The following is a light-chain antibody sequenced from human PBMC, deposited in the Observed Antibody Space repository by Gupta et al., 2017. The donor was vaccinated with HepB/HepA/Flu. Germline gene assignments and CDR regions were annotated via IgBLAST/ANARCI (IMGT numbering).Light chain of an antibody. V-gene: IGLV1-44*01. CDR3: ATWDDNLNGVV. CDR1: SSNIGRNT. Sequence: QSVLTPPPSVSGPPGQRVAISCSGSSSNIGRNTVTWYRQAPGTAPKLLMYSDAKRPSGVPDRFSGSRSGTSASLAISELQAGDEGNFYCATWDDNLNGVVFGGGTKVTVL. J-gene: IGLJ2*01. CDR2: SDA.